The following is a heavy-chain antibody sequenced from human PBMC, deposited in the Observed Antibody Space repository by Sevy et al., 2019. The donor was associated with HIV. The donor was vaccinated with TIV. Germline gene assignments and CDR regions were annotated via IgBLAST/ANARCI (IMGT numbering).Heavy chain of an antibody. CDR3: ARDITIFGVVISYGMDV. CDR1: GYTFTSYY. V-gene: IGHV1-46*03. Sequence: ASVKVSCKASGYTFTSYYMHWVRQAPGQGLEWMGIINPSGGSTSYAQKFQGRVTMTRDTSTSTVYMELSSLRSEDTAEYYCARDITIFGVVISYGMDVWGQGTTVTVSS. D-gene: IGHD3-3*01. CDR2: INPSGGST. J-gene: IGHJ6*02.